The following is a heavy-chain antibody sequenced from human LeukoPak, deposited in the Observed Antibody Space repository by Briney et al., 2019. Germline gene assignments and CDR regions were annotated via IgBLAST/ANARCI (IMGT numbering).Heavy chain of an antibody. CDR3: AREPEPKFDSSGGGIDY. CDR1: GYTFTSYY. J-gene: IGHJ4*02. D-gene: IGHD3-22*01. Sequence: EASVKVSCKACGYTFTSYYIHWVRQAPGQGLEWMGIIAPRGGTTIYSQNFQGRVTVTRDTSTNTVYMDLSSLRSEDTAVYYCAREPEPKFDSSGGGIDYWGQGTLVTVSS. V-gene: IGHV1-46*01. CDR2: IAPRGGTT.